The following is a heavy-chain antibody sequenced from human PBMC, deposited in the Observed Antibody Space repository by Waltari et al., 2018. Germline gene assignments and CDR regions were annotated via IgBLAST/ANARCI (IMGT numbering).Heavy chain of an antibody. J-gene: IGHJ4*02. Sequence: QVQLVQSGAEVKKPGASVKVSCKASGDTFTSYDLNWVLQATGQGLEWLGWMNPNSGNTGYAQKFQGRVTITRNTSISTAYMELSSLRSEDTAVYYCARGLGRYCSSTSCLSYYFDYWGQGTLVTVSS. CDR2: MNPNSGNT. CDR3: ARGLGRYCSSTSCLSYYFDY. D-gene: IGHD2-2*01. V-gene: IGHV1-8*03. CDR1: GDTFTSYD.